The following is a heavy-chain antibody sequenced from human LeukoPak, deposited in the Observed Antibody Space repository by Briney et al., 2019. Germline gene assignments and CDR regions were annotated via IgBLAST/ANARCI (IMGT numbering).Heavy chain of an antibody. CDR1: GYTFTGYY. J-gene: IGHJ4*02. CDR2: INPNSGGT. D-gene: IGHD5-18*01. CDR3: ARERYLGGYGYDHLFDY. Sequence: ASVKVSCKASGYTFTGYYMHWVRQAPGQGLEWMGWINPNSGGTNYAQKFQGRVTMTRDTSISTAYMELSRLRSDDTAVYYCARERYLGGYGYDHLFDYWGQGTLVTVSS. V-gene: IGHV1-2*02.